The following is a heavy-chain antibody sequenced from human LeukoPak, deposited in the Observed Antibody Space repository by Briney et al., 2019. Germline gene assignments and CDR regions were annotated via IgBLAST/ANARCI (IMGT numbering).Heavy chain of an antibody. Sequence: ASVKVSCKASGYTFRSYALTWVRQAPGQGLEWMGWVSPYTGHTEYAQTLQGRVTMTADTSTTTSYLELRSLRSDDTAMYFCARESDYGGNYYYLDSWGQGTLVTVSS. CDR2: VSPYTGHT. CDR3: ARESDYGGNYYYLDS. J-gene: IGHJ4*02. CDR1: GYTFRSYA. V-gene: IGHV1-18*04. D-gene: IGHD4-23*01.